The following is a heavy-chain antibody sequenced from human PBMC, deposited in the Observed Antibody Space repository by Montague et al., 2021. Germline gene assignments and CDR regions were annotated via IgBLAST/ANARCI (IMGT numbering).Heavy chain of an antibody. D-gene: IGHD5-24*01. CDR3: ARGRGDGNNWAWDFDY. CDR2: IYPGDSDT. Sequence: QSGAAVKKPGESLKISCKGSGYSFTRYWIGWVRQMPGKGLEWMGIIYPGDSDTRYSPSFQGQVTISADKSISTAYLQWSSLKASDTAMYYCARGRGDGNNWAWDFDYWGQGTLVTVSS. J-gene: IGHJ4*02. V-gene: IGHV5-51*01. CDR1: GYSFTRYW.